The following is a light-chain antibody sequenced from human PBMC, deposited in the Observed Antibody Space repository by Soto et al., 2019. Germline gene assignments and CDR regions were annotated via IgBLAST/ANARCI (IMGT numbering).Light chain of an antibody. Sequence: IVLTHSRSSLSFSPFEGGSRSCRAIESVTDYLAWYQQKPGQAPRLLVYDVSNRAAGIPTRFSGGGSGTDFTLTISNVEPEDFAVYYCQQRSDWPWTFGQGTKVDIK. J-gene: IGKJ1*01. V-gene: IGKV3-11*01. CDR2: DVS. CDR1: ESVTDY. CDR3: QQRSDWPWT.